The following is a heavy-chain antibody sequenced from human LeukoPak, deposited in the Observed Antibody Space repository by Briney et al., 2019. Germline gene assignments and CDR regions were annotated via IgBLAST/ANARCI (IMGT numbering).Heavy chain of an antibody. CDR2: SSGSDGST. V-gene: IGHV3-23*01. CDR1: GFTFSSYA. J-gene: IGHJ4*02. Sequence: PGGSLRLSCAVSGFTFSSYAMTRVPQTPDKGLERVPPSSGSDGSTYYADSVKGRFTISRDDSQNTLYLQMNSLSAEDTAVYYCAKVETSGGANCYALDYWGQGTLVTVSS. CDR3: AKVETSGGANCYALDY. D-gene: IGHD2-2*01.